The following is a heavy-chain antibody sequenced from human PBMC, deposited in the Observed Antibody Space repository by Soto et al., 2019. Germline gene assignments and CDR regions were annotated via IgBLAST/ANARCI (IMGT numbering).Heavy chain of an antibody. Sequence: PSETLSLTCAVYGGSFSGYYWSWIRQPPGKGLEWIGEINHSGSTNYNPSLKSRVTISVDTSKNQFSLKLSSVTAADTAVYYCARGNHAYYDFWSGYPYYFDYWGQGTLVTVSS. J-gene: IGHJ4*02. D-gene: IGHD3-3*01. CDR3: ARGNHAYYDFWSGYPYYFDY. CDR1: GGSFSGYY. V-gene: IGHV4-34*01. CDR2: INHSGST.